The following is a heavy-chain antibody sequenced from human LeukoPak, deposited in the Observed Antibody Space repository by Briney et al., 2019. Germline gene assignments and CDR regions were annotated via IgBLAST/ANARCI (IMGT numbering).Heavy chain of an antibody. J-gene: IGHJ4*02. V-gene: IGHV4-4*07. CDR2: IYTSGST. D-gene: IGHD6-13*01. CDR1: GGSITSYY. CDR3: ARADSSTWGPDAASFDY. Sequence: SETLSLTCTVSGGSITSYYWSWIRQPAGKGLEWIGRIYTSGSTNYNPSLKSRVTMSVDTSKNQFSLKLSSVTAADTAVYYCARADSSTWGPDAASFDYWGQGALVTVSS.